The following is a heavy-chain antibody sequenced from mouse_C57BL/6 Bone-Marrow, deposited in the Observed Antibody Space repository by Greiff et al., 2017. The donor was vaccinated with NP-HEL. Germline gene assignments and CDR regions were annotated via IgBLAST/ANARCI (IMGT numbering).Heavy chain of an antibody. D-gene: IGHD1-1*01. CDR2: IDPSDSYT. V-gene: IGHV1-69*01. J-gene: IGHJ2*01. CDR1: GYTFTSYW. CDR3: ARSSYYYGCYYFDY. Sequence: QVQLKQPGAELVMPGASVKLSCKASGYTFTSYWMHWVKQRPGQGLEWIGEIDPSDSYTNYNQKFKGKSTLTVDKSSSTAYMQLSSLTSEDSAVYYCARSSYYYGCYYFDYWGQGTTLTVSS.